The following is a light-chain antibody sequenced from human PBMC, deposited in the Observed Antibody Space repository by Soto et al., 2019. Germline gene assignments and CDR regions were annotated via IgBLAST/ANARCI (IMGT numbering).Light chain of an antibody. Sequence: EIVLTQSPGTLSLSPGERATLSCRASQSVSSSYLAWYQQRPGQAPRLLIYDASNRATGIPARFSGSGSGTDFTLTTSSLEPEDFAVYYCQQRSNWPLALTFGGGTKVDI. CDR1: QSVSSSY. J-gene: IGKJ4*01. CDR2: DAS. CDR3: QQRSNWPLALT. V-gene: IGKV3D-20*02.